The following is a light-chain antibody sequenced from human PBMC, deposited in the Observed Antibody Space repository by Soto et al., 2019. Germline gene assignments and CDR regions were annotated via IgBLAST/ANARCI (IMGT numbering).Light chain of an antibody. CDR3: QQRSNWPPSIT. J-gene: IGKJ5*01. CDR1: QSVSNNY. Sequence: EVVLTQSPGTLSLSPGERVTLSCRASQSVSNNYLAWYQQKPGQAPRLLIYGASNRATGIPDRFSGSGSGTDFTLTISRLEPEDFAVYYCQQRSNWPPSITFGPGTRLRL. V-gene: IGKV3D-20*02. CDR2: GAS.